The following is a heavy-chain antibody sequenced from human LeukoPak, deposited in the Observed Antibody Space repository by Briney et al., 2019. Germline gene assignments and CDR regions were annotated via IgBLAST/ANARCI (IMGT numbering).Heavy chain of an antibody. CDR2: SYPGDSDT. V-gene: IGHV5-51*01. J-gene: IGHJ3*02. Sequence: GESLKISCKGSGYSFTSYWIGWVRQMPGKGLEWMGISYPGDSDTRYSPSFQGQVTISADKSISTAYLQWSSLKASDTAMYYCARTNHYDSSGYYSGLGAFDIWGQGTMVTVSS. CDR1: GYSFTSYW. D-gene: IGHD3-22*01. CDR3: ARTNHYDSSGYYSGLGAFDI.